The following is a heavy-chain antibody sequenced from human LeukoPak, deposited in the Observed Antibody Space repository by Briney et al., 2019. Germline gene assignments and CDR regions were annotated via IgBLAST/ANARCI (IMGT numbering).Heavy chain of an antibody. V-gene: IGHV4-59*08. D-gene: IGHD2-15*01. J-gene: IGHJ4*02. CDR1: GGSIRSYF. CDR2: ISNSGST. CDR3: ARVDSSDAGNFDY. Sequence: SETLSLTCTVSGGSIRSYFWTWIRQPPGKGLEWIGYISNSGSTNYNPSLKSRVTILMDTSKKQFSLKLSSVTAADTAVYYCARVDSSDAGNFDYWGQGTLVTVSS.